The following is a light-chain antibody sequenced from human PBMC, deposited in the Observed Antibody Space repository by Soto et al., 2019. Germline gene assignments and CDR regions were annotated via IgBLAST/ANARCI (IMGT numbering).Light chain of an antibody. Sequence: LTQSPSSLSASVGDRVTITCRASQGIINYLAWYQQKPGQAPRLLIYGASSRATGIPDRFSGSGSGTDFTLTISRLEPEDFAVYYCQQYGSSPPWTFGQGTKVEIK. J-gene: IGKJ1*01. CDR1: QGIINY. CDR3: QQYGSSPPWT. CDR2: GAS. V-gene: IGKV3-20*01.